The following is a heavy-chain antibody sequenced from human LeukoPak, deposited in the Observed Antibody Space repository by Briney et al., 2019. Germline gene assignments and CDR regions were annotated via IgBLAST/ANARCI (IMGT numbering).Heavy chain of an antibody. D-gene: IGHD1-20*01. CDR3: ARVTSMRWFDP. CDR2: IYYSGST. J-gene: IGHJ5*02. CDR1: GGSISSGGYY. Sequence: SETLSLTCTVSGGSISSGGYYWSWIRQHPGKGLEWIGYIYYSGSTYYNPSLKSRVTISVDRSKNQFSLKLSSVTAADTAVYYCARVTSMRWFDPWGRGTLVTVSS. V-gene: IGHV4-31*03.